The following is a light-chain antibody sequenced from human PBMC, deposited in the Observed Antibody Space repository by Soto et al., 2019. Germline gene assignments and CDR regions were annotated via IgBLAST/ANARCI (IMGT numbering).Light chain of an antibody. CDR1: QTLSSN. CDR3: QQYKNWLALT. CDR2: GVS. J-gene: IGKJ4*01. Sequence: EIVMTQSPATLSVSPGERATLSCRASQTLSSNLAWYQQKPGQAPRLLIYGVSTRATGVPARFSGSGSGTEFTLTISSLQSEDSAVYYCQQYKNWLALTFGGGTKVDIK. V-gene: IGKV3-15*01.